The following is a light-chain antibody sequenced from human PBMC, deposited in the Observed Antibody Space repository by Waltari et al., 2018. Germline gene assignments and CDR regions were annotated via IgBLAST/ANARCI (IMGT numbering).Light chain of an antibody. CDR3: SSYTTNSPYV. J-gene: IGLJ1*01. V-gene: IGLV2-14*01. Sequence: QSALTQPASVSGSPGQSITISCTGTSRDVGGYKSVSWYQQHPGKAPKLMIYEVSNRPSGVSNRFSGSKSGNTASLTISGLQAEDEADYYCSSYTTNSPYVFGTGTKVTVL. CDR1: SRDVGGYKS. CDR2: EVS.